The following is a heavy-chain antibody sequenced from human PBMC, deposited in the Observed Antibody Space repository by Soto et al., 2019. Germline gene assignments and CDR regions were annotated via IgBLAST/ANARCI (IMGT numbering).Heavy chain of an antibody. D-gene: IGHD3-10*01. V-gene: IGHV4-59*08. CDR3: ARLGRYYQSLDS. J-gene: IGHJ5*01. Sequence: XXTLSLTCTVSSGSITSYYWSWIRQPPGKGLEWIGYXYYSGXTNYNHYLQSXXTISLETXXSQFYLRLTSVTAADTAVYYCARLGRYYQSLDSWGPGTLVTVSS. CDR1: SGSITSYY. CDR2: XYYSGXT.